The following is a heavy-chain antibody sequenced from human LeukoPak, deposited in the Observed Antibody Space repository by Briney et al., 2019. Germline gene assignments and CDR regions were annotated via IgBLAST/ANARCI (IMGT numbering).Heavy chain of an antibody. CDR1: GYSFTNYW. D-gene: IGHD3-22*01. J-gene: IGHJ4*02. V-gene: IGHV5-51*01. CDR2: IDPIDSDA. Sequence: PGESLKISCKASGYSFTNYWIGWVRQMPGKGLEWMAVIDPIDSDARYSPSFQGQVTISADKSISTAYLQWSSLKASDTAMYYCARHFDYYDSSGYCFDYWGQGTLVTVSS. CDR3: ARHFDYYDSSGYCFDY.